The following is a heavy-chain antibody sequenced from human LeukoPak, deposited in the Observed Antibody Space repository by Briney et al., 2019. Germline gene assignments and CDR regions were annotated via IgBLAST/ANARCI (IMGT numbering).Heavy chain of an antibody. CDR2: INWNGGST. V-gene: IGHV3-20*04. CDR1: GFTFDDYG. J-gene: IGHJ3*02. CDR3: ARVPLRAPPSKRHYYDSSGYYWGLGAFDI. Sequence: GGSLRLSCAASGFTFDDYGMSWVRQAPGKGLEWVSGINWNGGSTGYADSVKGRFTISRDNAKNSLYLQMNSLRAEDTALYYCARVPLRAPPSKRHYYDSSGYYWGLGAFDIWGQGTMVTVSS. D-gene: IGHD3-22*01.